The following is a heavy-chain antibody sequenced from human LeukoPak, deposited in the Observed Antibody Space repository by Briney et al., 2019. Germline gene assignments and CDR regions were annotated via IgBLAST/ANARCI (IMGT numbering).Heavy chain of an antibody. J-gene: IGHJ4*02. CDR2: ISGSGGST. CDR3: AKDSSPHYSSSWYDY. V-gene: IGHV3-23*01. D-gene: IGHD6-13*01. CDR1: GFTFSSYA. Sequence: GGSLRLSCAASGFTFSSYAMSWVRQAPGKGLEWVSAISGSGGSTYYADSVKGRSTISRDNSKNTLYLQMNSLRAEDTAVYYCAKDSSPHYSSSWYDYWGQGTLVTVSS.